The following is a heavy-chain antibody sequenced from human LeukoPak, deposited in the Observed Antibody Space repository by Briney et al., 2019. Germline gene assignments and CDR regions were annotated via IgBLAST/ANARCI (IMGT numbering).Heavy chain of an antibody. Sequence: GGSLRLSCAASGFTFSSYSMNWVRQAPGKGLEWVSSISSSSSYIYYADSVKGRFTISRDNAKNSLHLQMNSLRAEDTAVYYCARVAAAGRIYYYYYYMDVWGKGTTVTVSS. D-gene: IGHD6-13*01. CDR1: GFTFSSYS. CDR3: ARVAAAGRIYYYYYYMDV. J-gene: IGHJ6*03. V-gene: IGHV3-21*01. CDR2: ISSSSSYI.